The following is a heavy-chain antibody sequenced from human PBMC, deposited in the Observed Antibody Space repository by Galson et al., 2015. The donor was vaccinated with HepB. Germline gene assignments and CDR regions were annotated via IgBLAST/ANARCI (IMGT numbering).Heavy chain of an antibody. CDR1: GFTFDDYG. Sequence: SLRLSCAASGFTFDDYGMSWVRQAPGKGLEWVSGINWNGGSTGYADSVKGRFTISRDNAKNSLYLQMNSLRAEDTALYYCARDYYGSGSYPPFNWFDPWGQGTLVTVSS. CDR2: INWNGGST. V-gene: IGHV3-20*04. CDR3: ARDYYGSGSYPPFNWFDP. J-gene: IGHJ5*02. D-gene: IGHD3-10*01.